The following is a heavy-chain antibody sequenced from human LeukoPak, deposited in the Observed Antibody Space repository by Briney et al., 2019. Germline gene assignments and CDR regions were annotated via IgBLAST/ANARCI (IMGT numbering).Heavy chain of an antibody. CDR1: GFTFSRYW. CDR2: INSDGSST. D-gene: IGHD3/OR15-3a*01. CDR3: VLDLFSSFAFDI. Sequence: PGGSLRLSCVASGFTFSRYWMHWVRQAPGKGLLWVSRINSDGSSTYYADSVKGRFTTSRDNAKNALHLQMNSLTAEDTAVYYCVLDLFSSFAFDIWGQGTMVTVSS. V-gene: IGHV3-74*01. J-gene: IGHJ3*02.